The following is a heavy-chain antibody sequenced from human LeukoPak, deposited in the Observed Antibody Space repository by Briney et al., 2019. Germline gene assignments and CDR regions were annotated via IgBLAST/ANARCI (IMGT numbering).Heavy chain of an antibody. Sequence: PGGSLRLSCEASGFTFNAHAMNWVRQAPGKGLEWVSPISSSSNYIYYADSVKGRFTISRDNAKNSLYLQMNSLRAEDTAVYYCARVPHAMVRGVIITESYFDYWGQGTLVTVSS. CDR1: GFTFNAHA. D-gene: IGHD3-10*01. CDR2: ISSSSNYI. J-gene: IGHJ4*02. V-gene: IGHV3-21*01. CDR3: ARVPHAMVRGVIITESYFDY.